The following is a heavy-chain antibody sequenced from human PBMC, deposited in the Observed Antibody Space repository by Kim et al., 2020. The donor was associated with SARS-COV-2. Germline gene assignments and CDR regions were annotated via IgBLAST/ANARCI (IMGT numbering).Heavy chain of an antibody. V-gene: IGHV3-74*01. D-gene: IGHD4-17*01. CDR3: VWRQRTTDFDH. Sequence: TNYVGSVKGRFTISRDNAKNTLSLQMSSLRAEDSGIYYCVWRQRTTDFDHWGQGTLVTVSS. CDR2: T. J-gene: IGHJ4*02.